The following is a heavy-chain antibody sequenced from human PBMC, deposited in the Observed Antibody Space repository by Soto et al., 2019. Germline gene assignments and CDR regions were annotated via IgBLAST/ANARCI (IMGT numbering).Heavy chain of an antibody. V-gene: IGHV3-15*07. CDR3: AKNYYFDC. CDR2: KSKTDGGTT. Sequence: GGSLRLSCAASGFTFTNAWINWVRQAPGKGLEWVGRKSKTDGGTTDYAEPVKGRFAISRDDSNNMVYLQMNSLKIEDTAVYYCAKNYYFDCWGQGTRVTVSS. J-gene: IGHJ4*02. CDR1: GFTFTNAW.